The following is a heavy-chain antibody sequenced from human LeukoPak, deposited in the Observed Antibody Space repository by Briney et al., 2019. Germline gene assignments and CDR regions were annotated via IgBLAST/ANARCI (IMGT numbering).Heavy chain of an antibody. V-gene: IGHV3-74*01. CDR3: ARVGGSNAFDI. CDR2: INSDGSST. CDR1: GFTFSSYW. D-gene: IGHD1-26*01. J-gene: IGHJ3*02. Sequence: GGSLRLSCAASGFTFSSYWVHWVRQAAGKGLVWVSPINSDGSSTSYADSVKGRFTISRDNAKNTLSLQMNSLRAEDTAVYYCARVGGSNAFDIWGQGTMVIVSS.